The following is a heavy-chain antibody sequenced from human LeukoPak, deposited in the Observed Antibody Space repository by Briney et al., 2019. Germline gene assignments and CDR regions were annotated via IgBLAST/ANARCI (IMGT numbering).Heavy chain of an antibody. J-gene: IGHJ4*02. CDR1: GGTFSSYA. Sequence: ASVKVSCKASGGTFSSYAISWVRQAPGQGLKWMGGIIPIFGTANYAQKFQGRVTITADESTSTAYMELSSLRSEDTAVYYCARASDDYGDYSYFDYWGQGTLVTVSS. V-gene: IGHV1-69*13. D-gene: IGHD4-17*01. CDR3: ARASDDYGDYSYFDY. CDR2: IIPIFGTA.